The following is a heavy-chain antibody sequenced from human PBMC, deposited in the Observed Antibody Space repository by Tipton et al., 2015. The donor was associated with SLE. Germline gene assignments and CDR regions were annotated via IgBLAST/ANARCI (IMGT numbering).Heavy chain of an antibody. CDR2: IGGSGGST. V-gene: IGHV3-23*01. CDR1: GFTFSSSA. D-gene: IGHD3-10*01. CDR3: ARGALVQGVIPIVLDI. Sequence: SLRLSCAASGFTFSSSAMSWVRQAPGKGLEWVSAIGGSGGSTYYADSVKGRFTISRDNSKNTLYLQMNSLRAEDTAVYYCARGALVQGVIPIVLDIWGQGTMVTVSS. J-gene: IGHJ3*02.